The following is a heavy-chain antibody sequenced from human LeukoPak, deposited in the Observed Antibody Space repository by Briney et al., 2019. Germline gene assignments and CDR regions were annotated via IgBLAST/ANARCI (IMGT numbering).Heavy chain of an antibody. J-gene: IGHJ4*02. D-gene: IGHD3-10*01. CDR3: ARGNYYGSGSYLSEYYFDY. V-gene: IGHV1-69*01. CDR1: GGTFSSYA. Sequence: SVKVSCKASGGTFSSYAISWVRQAPGQGLEWMGGIIPIFGTANYAQKFQGRVTITADESTSTAYMELSSLRSEDTAVYYCARGNYYGSGSYLSEYYFDYWGQGTLVTVSS. CDR2: IIPIFGTA.